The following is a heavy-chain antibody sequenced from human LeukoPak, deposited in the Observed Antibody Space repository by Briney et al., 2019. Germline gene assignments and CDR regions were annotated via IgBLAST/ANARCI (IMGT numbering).Heavy chain of an antibody. CDR1: GFTFSSYA. CDR2: ISGSGGST. D-gene: IGHD3-22*01. Sequence: PGGSQRLPCAASGFTFSSYAMSWVRQAPGKGLEWVSAISGSGGSTYYADSVKGRFTISRDNSKNTLYLQMNSLRAEDTAVYYCAKDTHYYDSSGHDYWGQGTLVTVSS. CDR3: AKDTHYYDSSGHDY. J-gene: IGHJ4*02. V-gene: IGHV3-23*01.